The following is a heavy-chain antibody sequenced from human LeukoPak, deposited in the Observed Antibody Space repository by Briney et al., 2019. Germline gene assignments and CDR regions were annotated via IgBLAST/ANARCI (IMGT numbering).Heavy chain of an antibody. CDR2: IYYSGTT. CDR3: ARSYDSSGYYPQGAFDI. CDR1: GGSISSYY. Sequence: SETLSLTCTVSGGSISSYYWSWIRQPPGKRLEWIGYIYYSGTTNYNPSLKSRLTISVDTSKNQLSLKLSSVAAADTAVYYCARSYDSSGYYPQGAFDIWGQGTMVTVSS. V-gene: IGHV4-59*01. J-gene: IGHJ3*02. D-gene: IGHD3-22*01.